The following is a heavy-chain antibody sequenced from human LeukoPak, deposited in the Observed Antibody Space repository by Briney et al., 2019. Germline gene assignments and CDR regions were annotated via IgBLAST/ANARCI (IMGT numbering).Heavy chain of an antibody. J-gene: IGHJ5*02. D-gene: IGHD3-3*01. CDR3: ARGGPAYYDFWSGPYANWFGP. V-gene: IGHV4-39*07. Sequence: SETLSLTCTVSGGSISSSTYYWGWIRQPPGKGLEWIGTIYYRGSTYYNPSLKSRVTISVDTSKNQFSLKLSSVTAADTAVYYCARGGPAYYDFWSGPYANWFGPWGQGTLVTVSS. CDR1: GGSISSSTYY. CDR2: IYYRGST.